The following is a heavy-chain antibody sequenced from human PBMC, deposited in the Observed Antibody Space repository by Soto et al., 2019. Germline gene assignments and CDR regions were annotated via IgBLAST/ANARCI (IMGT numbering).Heavy chain of an antibody. CDR1: GFNFGFFG. CDR2: ISGDGINT. V-gene: IGHV3-30*03. CDR3: RGNLRFDFDS. D-gene: IGHD3-16*01. J-gene: IGHJ4*02. Sequence: QIQLVESGGDVVQPGRSLRLSCAASGFNFGFFGMHWVRQAPGKGLEWVAFISGDGINTHYADSVRGRFTLSRDYSKKTMYLQMDTLREDDTALYCARGNLRFDFDSWGQGTLVTVSS.